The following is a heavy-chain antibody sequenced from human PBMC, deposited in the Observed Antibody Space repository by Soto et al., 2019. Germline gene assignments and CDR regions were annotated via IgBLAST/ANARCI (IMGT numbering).Heavy chain of an antibody. CDR1: GVTLSSHG. Sequence: QVQLVESGGGVVQPGKSLRLSCEASGVTLSSHGMHWVRQTPGKGLEWVAVISNDGSNKYYADSVKGRFTIFRDNSKNTLYLQMNSLSAVDTTIYYCAKNYWRDEMYGTDVWGQGTTVTVSS. CDR3: AKNYWRDEMYGTDV. CDR2: ISNDGSNK. V-gene: IGHV3-30*18. D-gene: IGHD2-8*02. J-gene: IGHJ6*02.